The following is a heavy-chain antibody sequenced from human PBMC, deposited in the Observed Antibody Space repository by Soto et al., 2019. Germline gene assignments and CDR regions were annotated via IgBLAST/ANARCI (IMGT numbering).Heavy chain of an antibody. CDR1: GYTFTSYY. Sequence: ASVKVSCKASGYTFTSYYMHWVRQAPGQGLEWMGIINPSGGSTSYAQEFQGRVTMTRDTSTSTVYMELSSLRSEDTAVYYRARNDILTGYSTYYFDYWGQGTLVTVSS. D-gene: IGHD3-9*01. CDR3: ARNDILTGYSTYYFDY. V-gene: IGHV1-46*01. CDR2: INPSGGST. J-gene: IGHJ4*02.